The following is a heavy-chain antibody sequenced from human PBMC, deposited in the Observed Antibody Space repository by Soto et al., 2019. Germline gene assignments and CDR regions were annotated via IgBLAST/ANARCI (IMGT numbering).Heavy chain of an antibody. V-gene: IGHV3-48*02. CDR3: ARAVTWGLDV. CDR1: GFTFSLYS. D-gene: IGHD3-10*01. CDR2: ISRSSTGI. J-gene: IGHJ6*02. Sequence: EVQLVESGGGLVQPGGSLRLSCAASGFTFSLYSMSWVRQAPGKGLEWVSYISRSSTGIHYADSVKGRFTISRDDAPNSMHLQMTSPRDGETAVYYCARAVTWGLDVWGQGTTVSISS.